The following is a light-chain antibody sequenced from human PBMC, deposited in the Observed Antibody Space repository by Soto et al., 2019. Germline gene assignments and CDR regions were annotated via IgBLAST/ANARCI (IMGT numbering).Light chain of an antibody. V-gene: IGKV3-11*01. CDR3: QQRTDWPPVYT. Sequence: EIVLTQYPVTLSLSPGDRATLSCRPSQSVSSFLAWYQQKPGQPPRLLIYDVSNRAAGIPARFSGSGSGTDFTLTISGLEPEDFAVYYCQQRTDWPPVYTFGQGTKLEIK. J-gene: IGKJ2*01. CDR2: DVS. CDR1: QSVSSF.